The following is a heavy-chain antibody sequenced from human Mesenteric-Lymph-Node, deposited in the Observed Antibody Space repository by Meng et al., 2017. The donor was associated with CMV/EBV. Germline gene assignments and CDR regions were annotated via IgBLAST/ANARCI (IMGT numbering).Heavy chain of an antibody. Sequence: SVKVSCKASGYTFTSYGISWVRQAPGQGLEWMGGIIPIFGTANYAQKFQGRVTITTDESTSTAYMELSNLRSDDTAVYYCARSCSSTICRAPSPEYWGQGALVTVSS. J-gene: IGHJ4*02. CDR2: IIPIFGTA. CDR1: GYTFTSYG. CDR3: ARSCSSTICRAPSPEY. D-gene: IGHD2-2*01. V-gene: IGHV1-69*05.